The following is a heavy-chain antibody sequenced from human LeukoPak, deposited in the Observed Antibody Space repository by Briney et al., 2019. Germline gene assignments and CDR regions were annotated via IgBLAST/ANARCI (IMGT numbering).Heavy chain of an antibody. Sequence: GGSLRLSCAASGFTFSSYGMHWVRQAPGKGLEWVAVIWYDGSNKYYADSVEGRFTISRDNSKNTLYLQMNSLRAEDTAVYYCAKDQDYYDTSGYYYVGDFQHWGQGTLVTVSS. V-gene: IGHV3-33*06. D-gene: IGHD3-22*01. CDR1: GFTFSSYG. CDR3: AKDQDYYDTSGYYYVGDFQH. J-gene: IGHJ1*01. CDR2: IWYDGSNK.